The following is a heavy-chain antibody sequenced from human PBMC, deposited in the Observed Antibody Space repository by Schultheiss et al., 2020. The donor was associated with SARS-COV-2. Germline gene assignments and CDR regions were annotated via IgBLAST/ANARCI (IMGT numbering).Heavy chain of an antibody. CDR3: ARVERCITIFGVVITGFDY. J-gene: IGHJ4*02. CDR1: GGSISSSSYY. V-gene: IGHV4-39*01. CDR2: IYYSGST. D-gene: IGHD3-3*01. Sequence: SETLSLTCTVSGGSISSSSYYWGWIRQPPGKGLEWIGSIYYSGSTYYNPSLKSRVTISVDTSKNQFSLKLSSVTAADTAVYYCARVERCITIFGVVITGFDYWGQGTLVTVSS.